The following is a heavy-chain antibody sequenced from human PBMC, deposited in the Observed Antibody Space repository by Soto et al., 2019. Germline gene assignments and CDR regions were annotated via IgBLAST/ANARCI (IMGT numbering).Heavy chain of an antibody. CDR1: NFAFSNYA. Sequence: GGSLRLSCAASNFAFSNYAMNWVRQAPGKGLVWVSRINSDGSSTSYADSVKGRFTISRDNSKNTLYLQMNSLRAEDTAVYYCAKAHYYDSSGHSYDAFDIWGQGTMVTVSS. CDR3: AKAHYYDSSGHSYDAFDI. V-gene: IGHV3-23*01. J-gene: IGHJ3*02. D-gene: IGHD3-22*01. CDR2: INSDGSST.